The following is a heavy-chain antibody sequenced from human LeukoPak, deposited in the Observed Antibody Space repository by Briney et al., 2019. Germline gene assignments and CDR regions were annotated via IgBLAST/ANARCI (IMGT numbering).Heavy chain of an antibody. CDR1: GGSISSYY. Sequence: TSETLSLTCTVSGGSISSYYWSWIRQPPGKGLEWIGYIYYSGSTNYNPSLKSRVTIPVDTSKNQFSLKLSSVTAADTAVYYCARGEQQLAYYFDYWGQGTLVTVSS. D-gene: IGHD6-13*01. CDR3: ARGEQQLAYYFDY. J-gene: IGHJ4*02. CDR2: IYYSGST. V-gene: IGHV4-59*01.